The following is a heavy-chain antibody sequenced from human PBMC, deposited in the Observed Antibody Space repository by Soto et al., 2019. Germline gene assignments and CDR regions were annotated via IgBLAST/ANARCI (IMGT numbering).Heavy chain of an antibody. Sequence: QVQLVESGGGVVQPGRALRLSCVASGFTFSDYGMHWVRQAPGKGLEWVAAIWFDGDNKFYANSVNGSFTISRDNSKKTLYLQMNSLSGDETAVYYCAREHSSTWYNGMDVWGQGTTVTVS. V-gene: IGHV3-33*01. CDR3: AREHSSTWYNGMDV. CDR2: IWFDGDNK. J-gene: IGHJ6*02. D-gene: IGHD6-19*01. CDR1: GFTFSDYG.